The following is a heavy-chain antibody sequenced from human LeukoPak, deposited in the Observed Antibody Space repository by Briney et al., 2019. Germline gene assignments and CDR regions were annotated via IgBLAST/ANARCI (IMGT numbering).Heavy chain of an antibody. V-gene: IGHV3-7*01. CDR2: INQDGSAK. D-gene: IGHD3-10*01. CDR3: ATGGARYYYSDY. CDR1: GFTRKYYW. J-gene: IGHJ4*02. Sequence: GGSLRLSCAASGFTRKYYWMSWVRQAPGKGLEWVANINQDGSAKFYVDSVKGRFTISRDNADNSLSLQIHSLRDEDTAMYYCATGGARYYYSDYWGQGTLVTVSS.